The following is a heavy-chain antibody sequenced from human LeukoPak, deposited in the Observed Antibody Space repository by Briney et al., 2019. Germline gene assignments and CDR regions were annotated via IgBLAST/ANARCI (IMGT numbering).Heavy chain of an antibody. Sequence: GGSLRLSCAASGFTFSSYSMDWVRQAPGKGLEWVSSISFSSSYIYYADSVRGRFTISRDNAKKSLFLQMSSLRAEDTALYYCARKSASGNYPLDYWGQGTLVTVSS. CDR1: GFTFSSYS. CDR3: ARKSASGNYPLDY. J-gene: IGHJ4*02. V-gene: IGHV3-21*04. D-gene: IGHD3-10*01. CDR2: ISFSSSYI.